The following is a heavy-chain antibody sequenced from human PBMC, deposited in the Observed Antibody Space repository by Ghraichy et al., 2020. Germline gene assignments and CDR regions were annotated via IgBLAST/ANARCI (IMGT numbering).Heavy chain of an antibody. CDR2: IIPIFGTA. J-gene: IGHJ6*02. Sequence: SVKVSCKASGGTFSSYAISWVRQAPGQGLEWMGGIIPIFGTANYAQKFQGRVTITADESTSTAYMELSSLRSEDTAVYYCASNGAAGTRYYYYGMDVWGQGTTVTVSS. V-gene: IGHV1-69*13. D-gene: IGHD6-13*01. CDR1: GGTFSSYA. CDR3: ASNGAAGTRYYYYGMDV.